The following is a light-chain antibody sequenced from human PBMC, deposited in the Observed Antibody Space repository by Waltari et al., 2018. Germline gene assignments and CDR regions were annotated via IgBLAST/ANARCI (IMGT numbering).Light chain of an antibody. CDR3: QQYGSSVLYT. Sequence: RPNQSLTKRYLAWYQQKPGRAPRLLIYGASSRAAGIPDRFSGSGSGTDFTLTISRLEPEDFAVYYCQQYGSSVLYTFGQGTKLGSN. V-gene: IGKV3-20*01. J-gene: IGKJ2*01. CDR1: QSLTKRY. CDR2: GAS.